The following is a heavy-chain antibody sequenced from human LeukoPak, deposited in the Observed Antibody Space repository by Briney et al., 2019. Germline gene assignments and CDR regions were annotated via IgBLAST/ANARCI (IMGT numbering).Heavy chain of an antibody. J-gene: IGHJ4*02. CDR2: IPGDSRDT. V-gene: IGHV3-23*01. Sequence: PGGSLRLSCAASGFTFSSHYMAWVRQAPGRAPEWVSAIPGDSRDTVYADSVKGRFTISRDNSKNTLYLQMNSLRAEDTAIYYCVKHYDSRGFIFDYWGQGTLVSVSS. D-gene: IGHD3-22*01. CDR1: GFTFSSHY. CDR3: VKHYDSRGFIFDY.